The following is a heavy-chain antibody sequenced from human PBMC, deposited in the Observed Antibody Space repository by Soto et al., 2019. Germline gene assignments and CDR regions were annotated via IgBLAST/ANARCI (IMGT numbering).Heavy chain of an antibody. D-gene: IGHD2-21*02. V-gene: IGHV1-18*01. J-gene: IGHJ4*02. CDR1: GYTFTSYG. CDR3: ARDPEVVTQFDY. CDR2: ISASNGNT. Sequence: QVQLVQSGAEVKNSGASVKVSCKASGYTFTSYGFSWVRQAPGQGLEWMGWISASNGNTNYAQKLQGRVTMTTDTSTSTAYMELRSLRSDDTAVYYCARDPEVVTQFDYWGQGTLVTVSS.